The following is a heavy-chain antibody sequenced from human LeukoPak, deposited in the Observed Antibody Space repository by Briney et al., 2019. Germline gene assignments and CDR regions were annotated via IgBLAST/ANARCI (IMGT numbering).Heavy chain of an antibody. CDR1: GFTFSSFA. Sequence: GGSLRLSCIASGFTFSSFAMHWVRQAPGKGLEWVAVISYDGSDKYNADSVKGRFPISRDNSKNTLYLQMNSLRAEDTAVYYCAKVPYGSGSYSTLDHWGQGTLVTVSS. D-gene: IGHD3-10*01. CDR3: AKVPYGSGSYSTLDH. J-gene: IGHJ4*02. CDR2: ISYDGSDK. V-gene: IGHV3-30-3*01.